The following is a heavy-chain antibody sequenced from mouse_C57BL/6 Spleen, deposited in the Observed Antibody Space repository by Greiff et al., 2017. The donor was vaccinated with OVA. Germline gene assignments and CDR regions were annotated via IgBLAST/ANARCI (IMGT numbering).Heavy chain of an antibody. J-gene: IGHJ2*01. V-gene: IGHV5-4*01. CDR2: ISDGGSYT. CDR1: GFTFSSYA. CDR3: ARGQGYGNYLYYFDY. Sequence: EVQLMESGGGLVKPGGSLKLSCAASGFTFSSYAMSWVRQTPEKRLEWVATISDGGSYTYYPDNVKGRFTISRDNAKNNLYLQMSHLKSEDTAMYDCARGQGYGNYLYYFDYGGQGTTLTVSS. D-gene: IGHD2-1*01.